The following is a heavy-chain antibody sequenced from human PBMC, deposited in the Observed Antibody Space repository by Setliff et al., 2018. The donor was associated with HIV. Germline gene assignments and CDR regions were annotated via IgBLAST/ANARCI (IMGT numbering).Heavy chain of an antibody. CDR1: GGSFSDYY. CDR3: ARVSSTYWYSIFRNYYYHMDV. D-gene: IGHD2-8*02. V-gene: IGHV4-34*01. CDR2: IDHRGRP. Sequence: SETLSLTCGIYGGSFSDYYWSWIRQPPGKGLEWIGEIDHRGRPKYNPSLNSRVTMSVDKSRNQFSLKLNSVTAADTAVYYCARVSSTYWYSIFRNYYYHMDVWGKGTTVTVSS. J-gene: IGHJ6*03.